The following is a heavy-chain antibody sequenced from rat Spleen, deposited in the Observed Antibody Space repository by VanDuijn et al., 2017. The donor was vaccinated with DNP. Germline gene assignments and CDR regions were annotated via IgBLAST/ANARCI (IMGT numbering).Heavy chain of an antibody. V-gene: IGHV5-31*01. CDR2: ITGGSGIT. D-gene: IGHD3-4*01. CDR1: GFTFSYYW. J-gene: IGHJ1*01. CDR3: TRTTTPGYYWYFDF. Sequence: EVQLVESGGGLVQPGGSLKLSCVASGFTFSYYWMAWIRQVPGKGLEWIASITGGSGITSYPDSVKGRFTISRDDAKNTLSLQMNSLRSEDTATYYCTRTTTPGYYWYFDFWGPGTMVTVSS.